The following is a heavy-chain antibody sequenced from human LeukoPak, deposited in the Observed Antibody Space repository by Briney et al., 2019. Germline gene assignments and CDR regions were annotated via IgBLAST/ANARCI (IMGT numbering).Heavy chain of an antibody. V-gene: IGHV3-33*01. Sequence: PGGSLRLSCAASGFTFSTCGMHWVRQAPGQGLEWVAVIWYDGSNKYYADSVRGRFTISRDNFKNTLYLQMNSLRAEDTAVYYCARDLEIGSSSYYFDYWGQGTLVTVSS. CDR3: ARDLEIGSSSYYFDY. D-gene: IGHD3-3*01. CDR1: GFTFSTCG. CDR2: IWYDGSNK. J-gene: IGHJ4*02.